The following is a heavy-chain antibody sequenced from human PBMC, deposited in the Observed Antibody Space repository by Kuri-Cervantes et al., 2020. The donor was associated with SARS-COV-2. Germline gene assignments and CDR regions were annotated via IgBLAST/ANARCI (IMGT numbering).Heavy chain of an antibody. CDR3: VRERGTSYYYYYMDV. J-gene: IGHJ6*03. V-gene: IGHV1-18*01. CDR2: ISAYNGNT. D-gene: IGHD1-7*01. CDR1: GYTFTSYG. Sequence: SVKVSCKASGYTFTSYGISWVRQAPGQGLEWMGWISAYNGNTNYAQKLQGRVTMTTDTSTSTAYMELRNLRSDDTAVYYCVRERGTSYYYYYMDVWGKGTTVTISS.